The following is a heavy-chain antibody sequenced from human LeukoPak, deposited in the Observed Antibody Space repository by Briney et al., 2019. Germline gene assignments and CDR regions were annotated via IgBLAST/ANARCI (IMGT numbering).Heavy chain of an antibody. Sequence: GGSLRLSCAASGFTFSSYAMHWVRQAPGKGLEWVAVISYDGSNKYCADSVKGRFTISRDNSKNTLYLQMNSLRAEDTAVYYCAKGGGSSWLKLDYWGQGTLVTVSS. CDR2: ISYDGSNK. J-gene: IGHJ4*02. CDR3: AKGGGSSWLKLDY. V-gene: IGHV3-30*04. CDR1: GFTFSSYA. D-gene: IGHD6-13*01.